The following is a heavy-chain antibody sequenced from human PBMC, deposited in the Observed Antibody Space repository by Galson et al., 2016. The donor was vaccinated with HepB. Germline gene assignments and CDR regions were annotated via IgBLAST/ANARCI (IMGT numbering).Heavy chain of an antibody. CDR3: ARVSPVDYYYYMDV. CDR1: TFTFSDYS. CDR2: ISGRSSYI. Sequence: SLRLSCAASTFTFSDYSMSWVRQAPGKGLEWVPFISGRSSYIYYADSVEGRFTVSRGNAKNSLYLQMNSLRAEDTAVYYCARVSPVDYYYYMDVWGRGTTVTVS. J-gene: IGHJ6*03. V-gene: IGHV3-21*04.